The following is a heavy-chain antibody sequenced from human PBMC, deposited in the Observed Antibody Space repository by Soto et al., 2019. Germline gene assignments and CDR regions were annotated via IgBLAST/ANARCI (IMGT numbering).Heavy chain of an antibody. J-gene: IGHJ4*02. CDR2: IYYSGST. CDR1: GGPISSGGYY. Sequence: QVQLQESGPGLVKPSQTLSLTCTVSGGPISSGGYYWSWIRQHPGKGLEWIGYIYYSGSTYYNPSLKSRVTISVDTSKNQLSLRLSSVTAADTAVYYCARASQRGYSYGHFDYWGQGTLVTVSS. D-gene: IGHD5-18*01. CDR3: ARASQRGYSYGHFDY. V-gene: IGHV4-31*03.